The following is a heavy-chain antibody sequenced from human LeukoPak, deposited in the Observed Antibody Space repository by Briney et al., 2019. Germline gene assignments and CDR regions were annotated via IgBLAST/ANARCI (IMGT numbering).Heavy chain of an antibody. CDR3: ARDRYYYDSSGYHFHNWFDP. V-gene: IGHV1-18*01. J-gene: IGHJ5*02. D-gene: IGHD3-22*01. CDR2: ISAYNGNT. Sequence: ASVKVSCKASGYTFTSYGISWVRQAPGQGLEWMGWISAYNGNTNYAQKLQGRVTMTTDTSTSTAYMELRSLRSDDTAVYYCARDRYYYDSSGYHFHNWFDPWGQGTLVTVSS. CDR1: GYTFTSYG.